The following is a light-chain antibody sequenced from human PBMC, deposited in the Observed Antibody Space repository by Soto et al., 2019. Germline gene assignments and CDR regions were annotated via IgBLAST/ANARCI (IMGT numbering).Light chain of an antibody. Sequence: QSVLTQPPSVSGAPGQRVTISCTGGSSNIGSTYDVQWYQQLPGTAPKLLIHGNTDRPSGVPDRFSGSKSGTSASLAITGLQADDEADYYCQSYDDSLSVHYVFGNGTKVTVL. CDR1: SSNIGSTYD. CDR3: QSYDDSLSVHYV. CDR2: GNT. V-gene: IGLV1-40*01. J-gene: IGLJ1*01.